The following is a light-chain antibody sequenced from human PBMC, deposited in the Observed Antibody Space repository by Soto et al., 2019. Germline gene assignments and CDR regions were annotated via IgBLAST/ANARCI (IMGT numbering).Light chain of an antibody. Sequence: QSVLTQPASVSGSPGQSITISCPGTSSDVGGYNHVSWYQHYPGKAPKLIIYDVTNRPSGVSNRFSGSKSGNTASLTISGLQAEDEADHFCSSYTRSTIYVFGTGTKVTVL. V-gene: IGLV2-14*03. CDR3: SSYTRSTIYV. CDR2: DVT. CDR1: SSDVGGYNH. J-gene: IGLJ1*01.